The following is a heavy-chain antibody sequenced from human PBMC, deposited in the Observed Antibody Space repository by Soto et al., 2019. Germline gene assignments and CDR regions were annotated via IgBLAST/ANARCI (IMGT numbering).Heavy chain of an antibody. D-gene: IGHD2-21*02. CDR3: ARAPDFFDDCGNDY. CDR1: GYTFTSYA. J-gene: IGHJ4*02. Sequence: QVQLVQSGAEVKKPGASVKVSCKASGYTFTSYAMHWVRQAPGQRLEWMGWINAGNGKTKYSQKIQGRVTITRDTSASPAYMELRSLRSEDKALYYCARAPDFFDDCGNDYWGQGTLVTVSS. CDR2: INAGNGKT. V-gene: IGHV1-3*01.